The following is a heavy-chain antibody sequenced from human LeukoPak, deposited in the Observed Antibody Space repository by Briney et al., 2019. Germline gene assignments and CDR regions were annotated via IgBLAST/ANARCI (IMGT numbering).Heavy chain of an antibody. CDR3: AGLTGTTDYYYYYMDV. J-gene: IGHJ6*03. D-gene: IGHD1-20*01. Sequence: SETLSLTCAVYGGSFTDYYWSWIRQPPGKGLEWIGEINHSGSTNYNPSLKSRVTISVDTSKNQFSLKLSSVTAADTAVYYCAGLTGTTDYYYYYMDVWGKGTTVTVSS. CDR1: GGSFTDYY. V-gene: IGHV4-34*01. CDR2: INHSGST.